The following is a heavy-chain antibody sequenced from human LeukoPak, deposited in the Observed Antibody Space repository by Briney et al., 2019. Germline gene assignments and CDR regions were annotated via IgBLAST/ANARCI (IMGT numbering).Heavy chain of an antibody. CDR1: GWSFNDHY. CDR2: INARGDT. J-gene: IGHJ5*02. D-gene: IGHD2-2*01. CDR3: ARGQVPAARGYNWFDP. V-gene: IGHV4-34*01. Sequence: SETLSLTCAVYGWSFNDHYWNWIRQPPGKGLEWIGEINARGDTNFNPSLKSRVSISVDSSKNQFSLTLRSMIAADTAVYYCARGQVPAARGYNWFDPWGQGTLVTVSS.